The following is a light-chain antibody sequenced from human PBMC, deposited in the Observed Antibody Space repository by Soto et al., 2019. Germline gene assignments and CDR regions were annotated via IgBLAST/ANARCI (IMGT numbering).Light chain of an antibody. CDR3: QQYNNWSPYT. CDR1: QTIANN. Sequence: ETVMTQSPATLSVSPGERATLSCRASQTIANNLARYQQRPGQAPRLLIYGASTRATGIPARFSGSGSGTEFTLTISSLQSEDFAVYYCQQYNNWSPYTFGQGTKLEIK. CDR2: GAS. J-gene: IGKJ2*01. V-gene: IGKV3-15*01.